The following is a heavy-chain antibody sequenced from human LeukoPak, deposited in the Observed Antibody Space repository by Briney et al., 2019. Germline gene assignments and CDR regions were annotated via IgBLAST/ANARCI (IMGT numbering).Heavy chain of an antibody. CDR2: ISAYNGNT. CDR3: ATGRGNHHYSDRRPAGFDF. J-gene: IGHJ4*02. CDR1: GYTFTSYG. V-gene: IGHV1-18*01. D-gene: IGHD3-22*01. Sequence: VASVKVSCKASGYTFTSYGISWVRQAPGQGLEWMGWISAYNGNTNYAQKLQGRVTMTTDTSTSTAYMELRSLRSDDTAVYYCATGRGNHHYSDRRPAGFDFWGQGTLVTVSS.